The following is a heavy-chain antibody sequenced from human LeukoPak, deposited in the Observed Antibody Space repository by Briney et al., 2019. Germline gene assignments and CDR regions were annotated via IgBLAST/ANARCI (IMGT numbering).Heavy chain of an antibody. CDR2: IYYSGST. CDR3: ARAWAVGGHYYFDS. D-gene: IGHD6-19*01. CDR1: GFTVSSNY. V-gene: IGHV4-59*02. J-gene: IGHJ4*02. Sequence: PGGSLRLSCAASGFTVSSNYMSWIQQPPGKGLEWIGYIYYSGSTNYNPSLKSRVTISVDTSKNQFSLKLSSVSATDTAVYYCARAWAVGGHYYFDSWGQGTLVTVSS.